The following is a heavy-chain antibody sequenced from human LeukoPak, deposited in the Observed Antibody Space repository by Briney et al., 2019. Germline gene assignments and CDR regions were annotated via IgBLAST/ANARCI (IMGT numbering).Heavy chain of an antibody. J-gene: IGHJ4*02. Sequence: GGSLRLSCAASGFTFSSYSMNWVRQAPGKGLEWVSSISSSSSYIYYADSVKGRFTISRDNAKNSLYLQMNSLRAEDTAVYYCARDSQWLEHFDYWGQGTLVTVSS. V-gene: IGHV3-21*01. CDR3: ARDSQWLEHFDY. CDR2: ISSSSSYI. D-gene: IGHD6-19*01. CDR1: GFTFSSYS.